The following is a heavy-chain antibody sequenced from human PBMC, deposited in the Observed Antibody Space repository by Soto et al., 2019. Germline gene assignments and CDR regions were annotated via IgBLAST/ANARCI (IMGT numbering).Heavy chain of an antibody. D-gene: IGHD3-10*01. CDR2: IIPIFGTA. CDR3: ARGAGGQTYYYGSGSYRGRGMDV. Sequence: SVKVSCKASGGTFSSDAISWVRQAPGQGLEWMGGIIPIFGTANYAQKFQGRVTITADKSTSTAYMELSSLRSEDTAVYYCARGAGGQTYYYGSGSYRGRGMDVWGQGTTVTVSS. V-gene: IGHV1-69*06. J-gene: IGHJ6*02. CDR1: GGTFSSDA.